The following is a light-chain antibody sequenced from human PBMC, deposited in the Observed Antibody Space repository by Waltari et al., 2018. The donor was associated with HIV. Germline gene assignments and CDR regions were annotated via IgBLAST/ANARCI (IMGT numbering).Light chain of an antibody. V-gene: IGLV3-25*03. J-gene: IGLJ2*01. CDR3: QSAGSSGTSVI. CDR1: ELANQY. Sequence: SSDLTQARSVSVSPGQTASITCSGHELANQYVHWYREKAGQGPVLVIHRDNERPLGIPERISGSKSGILATLTISGVLAEDEADYFCQSAGSSGTSVIFGGGTTLTVL. CDR2: RDN.